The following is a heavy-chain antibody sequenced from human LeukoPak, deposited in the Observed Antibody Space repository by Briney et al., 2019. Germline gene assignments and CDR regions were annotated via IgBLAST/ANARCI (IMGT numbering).Heavy chain of an antibody. CDR3: ASRHLDLAGP. Sequence: GGSLRLSCAASGCTFSSFAMIWFRQAPGKGLEWVSTISGSGGDIYYADSVKGRFTISRNNSKNTLYLQMSSLRAEDTAVYYCASRHLDLAGPWGQGTLVAVSS. CDR2: ISGSGGDI. J-gene: IGHJ5*02. V-gene: IGHV3-23*01. D-gene: IGHD5-12*01. CDR1: GCTFSSFA.